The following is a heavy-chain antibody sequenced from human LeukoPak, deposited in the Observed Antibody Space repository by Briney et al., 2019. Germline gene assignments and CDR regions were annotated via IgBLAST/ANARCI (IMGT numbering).Heavy chain of an antibody. J-gene: IGHJ3*01. D-gene: IGHD2-8*01. Sequence: GGSLRLSCAASGFTFSSYWMSWVRQAPGKGPEWVSIIYSGGSTYYADSVKGRVTISRDNSNNTLYLHMNSLRAEDTAVYYCARDSMLAIWGQGTMVTVSS. CDR1: GFTFSSYW. V-gene: IGHV3-53*01. CDR2: IYSGGST. CDR3: ARDSMLAI.